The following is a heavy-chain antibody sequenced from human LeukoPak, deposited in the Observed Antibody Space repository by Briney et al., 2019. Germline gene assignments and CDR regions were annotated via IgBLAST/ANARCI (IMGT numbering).Heavy chain of an antibody. Sequence: PGGSLRLSCAASGFTFSDYYMSWIRQAPGKGLEWVSYISSSGSTIYYADSVKGRFTISRDNAKNSLYLQMNSLRAEDTAVYYCASASYCSSTSCLKDAFDIWGQGTMVTVSS. CDR3: ASASYCSSTSCLKDAFDI. CDR2: ISSSGSTI. CDR1: GFTFSDYY. D-gene: IGHD2-2*01. J-gene: IGHJ3*02. V-gene: IGHV3-11*04.